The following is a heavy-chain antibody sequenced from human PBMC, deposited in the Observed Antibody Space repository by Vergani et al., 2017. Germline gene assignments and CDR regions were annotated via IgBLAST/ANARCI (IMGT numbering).Heavy chain of an antibody. D-gene: IGHD3-10*01. J-gene: IGHJ4*02. CDR3: AKDLNYYGSGTFDY. V-gene: IGHV3-9*01. CDR1: GFTFDDYA. CDR2: ISWNSGST. Sequence: EVQLVESGGGLVQPGRSLRLSCAASGFTFDDYAMHWVRQAPGKGLEWVSGISWNSGSTAYADSVKGRFTISRDNAKNSLYLQMNSLRAEDTALYYCAKDLNYYGSGTFDYWGQGTLVTVSS.